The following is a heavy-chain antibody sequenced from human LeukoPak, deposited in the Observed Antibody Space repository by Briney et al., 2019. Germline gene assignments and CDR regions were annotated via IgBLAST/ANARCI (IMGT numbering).Heavy chain of an antibody. J-gene: IGHJ6*02. V-gene: IGHV1-69*04. Sequence: GSSVKVSCKASGGTFSSYAISWVRQAPGQGLEWMGRIIPILGIANYAQKLQGRVTMTTDTSTSTAYMELRSLRSDDTAVYYCARDYSADYYDFWSGYPYGMDVWGQGTTVTVSS. CDR2: IIPILGIA. CDR1: GGTFSSYA. CDR3: ARDYSADYYDFWSGYPYGMDV. D-gene: IGHD3-3*01.